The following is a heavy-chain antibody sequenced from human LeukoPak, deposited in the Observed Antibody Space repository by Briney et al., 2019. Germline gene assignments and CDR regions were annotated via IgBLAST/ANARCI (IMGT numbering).Heavy chain of an antibody. CDR1: GFTFSAYP. Sequence: GGSLRLSCAASGFTFSAYPMHWVRQAPGKGLEYVSGISADGDFTYYGDSVKGRFTISRANSKSTLYLQTGSLGAEDMAVCYCARVSTFHFDSSLDYWGQGALVTVSS. V-gene: IGHV3-64*02. D-gene: IGHD3-22*01. CDR3: ARVSTFHFDSSLDY. J-gene: IGHJ4*02. CDR2: ISADGDFT.